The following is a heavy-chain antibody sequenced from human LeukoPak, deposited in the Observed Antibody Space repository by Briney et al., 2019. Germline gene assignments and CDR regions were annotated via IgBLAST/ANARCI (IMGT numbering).Heavy chain of an antibody. Sequence: ASVKVSCKASGYTFTGYYIHWVRQAPGQGLEWMGWINPNSGGTNYAQKFQGRVTMTRDTSISTAYMELSRLKSDDTAVYYCARGPDYSNYVDYWGQGTLVTVSS. J-gene: IGHJ4*02. V-gene: IGHV1-2*02. CDR3: ARGPDYSNYVDY. CDR2: INPNSGGT. CDR1: GYTFTGYY. D-gene: IGHD4-11*01.